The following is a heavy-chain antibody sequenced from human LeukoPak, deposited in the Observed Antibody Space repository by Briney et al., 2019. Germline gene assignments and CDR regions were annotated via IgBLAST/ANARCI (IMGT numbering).Heavy chain of an antibody. D-gene: IGHD3-10*01. V-gene: IGHV3-23*01. J-gene: IGHJ4*02. CDR3: AKDRAELLWFGGILDY. Sequence: PGGSLRLSCAASGFTFSSYAMSWVRQAPGKGLEWVSAISGSGGSTYYADSVKGRFTISRDNSKNTLYLQMNSLGAEDTAVYYCAKDRAELLWFGGILDYWGQGTLVTVSS. CDR1: GFTFSSYA. CDR2: ISGSGGST.